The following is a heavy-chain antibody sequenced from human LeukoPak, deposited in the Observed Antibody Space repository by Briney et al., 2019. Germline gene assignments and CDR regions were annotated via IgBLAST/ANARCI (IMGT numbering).Heavy chain of an antibody. V-gene: IGHV1-2*02. CDR3: ARVRPPREAAAGIGY. J-gene: IGHJ4*02. D-gene: IGHD6-13*01. Sequence: PRASVKVSCKASGYTFTGYYMHWVRQAPGQGLEWMGWINPNSGGTNYAQKFQGRVTMTRDTSISTAYMELSRLRSDDTAVYYCARVRPPREAAAGIGYWGQGTLVTVSS. CDR2: INPNSGGT. CDR1: GYTFTGYY.